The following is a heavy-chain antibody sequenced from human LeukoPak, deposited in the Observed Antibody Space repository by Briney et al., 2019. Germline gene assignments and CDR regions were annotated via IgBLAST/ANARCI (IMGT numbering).Heavy chain of an antibody. CDR3: ARVRQSGSPLDY. J-gene: IGHJ4*02. CDR2: ISKSGGDT. Sequence: GGSLRLSCAASGFTFSSYEMNWVRQAPGKGLEWVSYISKSGGDTNYADSVKGRFTISRDNAKNSLYLQMNSLRAEDTAVYYCARVRQSGSPLDYWGQGTLVTVSS. CDR1: GFTFSSYE. D-gene: IGHD1-26*01. V-gene: IGHV3-48*03.